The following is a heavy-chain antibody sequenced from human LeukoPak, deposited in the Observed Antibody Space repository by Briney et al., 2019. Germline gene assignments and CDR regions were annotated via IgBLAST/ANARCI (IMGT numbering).Heavy chain of an antibody. CDR3: ARGPNSNWSGLDF. CDR1: GFTFSSYG. J-gene: IGHJ4*02. CDR2: ISDTGSST. V-gene: IGHV3-23*01. Sequence: GGSLRLSCAASGFTFSSYGMSWVRQAPGKGLEWLSSISDTGSSTYYADSVKGRFTISRDNSRNTLVLQMNSLRADDTAVYYCARGPNSNWSGLDFWGQGTLLTVSS. D-gene: IGHD6-6*01.